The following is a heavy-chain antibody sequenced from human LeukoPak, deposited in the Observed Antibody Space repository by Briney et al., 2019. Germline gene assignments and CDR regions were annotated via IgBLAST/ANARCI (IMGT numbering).Heavy chain of an antibody. D-gene: IGHD1-1*01. J-gene: IGHJ4*02. Sequence: PGGSLRLSCAASGFTFSSYAMSWVRQAPGKGLEWVSAISGSGGSTYYADSVKGRFTISRDNSKTTLYLQINSLRAEDTAVYYCARKTGWPKGDDYWGQGTLVTVSS. CDR2: ISGSGGST. CDR1: GFTFSSYA. V-gene: IGHV3-23*01. CDR3: ARKTGWPKGDDY.